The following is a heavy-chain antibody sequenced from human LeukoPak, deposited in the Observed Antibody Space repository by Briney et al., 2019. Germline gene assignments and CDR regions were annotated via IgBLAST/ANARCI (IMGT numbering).Heavy chain of an antibody. V-gene: IGHV3-21*01. CDR2: ISSSSSYI. CDR3: ARADSSGYYVPFDY. D-gene: IGHD3-22*01. Sequence: TGGSLRLSCAASGFTFSSYSMNWVRQAPGEGLEWVSSISSSSSYIYYADSVKGRFTISRDNAKNSLYLQMNSLRAEDMAVYYCARADSSGYYVPFDYWGQGTLVTVSS. CDR1: GFTFSSYS. J-gene: IGHJ4*02.